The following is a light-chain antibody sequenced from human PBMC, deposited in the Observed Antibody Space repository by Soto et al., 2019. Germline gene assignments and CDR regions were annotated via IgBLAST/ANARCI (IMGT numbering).Light chain of an antibody. J-gene: IGKJ4*01. V-gene: IGKV3-11*01. Sequence: DNVLTQSPATLSLSPGERATFSCRASQSVGSSFAWYQQRPGQAPRLLIYDASNRATDIPARFSGSGSGTDFTLTISSLEPEDFAIYYCQQRSNWPLSLTFGGGTKVDIK. CDR3: QQRSNWPLSLT. CDR2: DAS. CDR1: QSVGSS.